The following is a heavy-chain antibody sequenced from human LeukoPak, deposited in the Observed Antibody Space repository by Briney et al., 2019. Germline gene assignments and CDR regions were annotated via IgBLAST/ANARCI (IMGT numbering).Heavy chain of an antibody. V-gene: IGHV3-21*01. CDR2: ISSSSSYI. CDR3: ARDGGGCWYSEHFDY. Sequence: GGSLRLSCAASGFTFSSYSMNWVRQAPGKGLEWVSSISSSSSYIYYADSVKGRFTISRDNAKNSLYLQMNSLRAEDTAVYYCARDGGGCWYSEHFDYWGQGTLVTVSS. CDR1: GFTFSSYS. J-gene: IGHJ4*02. D-gene: IGHD6-13*01.